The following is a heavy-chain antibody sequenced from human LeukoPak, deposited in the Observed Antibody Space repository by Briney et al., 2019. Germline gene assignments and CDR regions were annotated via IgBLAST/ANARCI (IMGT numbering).Heavy chain of an antibody. V-gene: IGHV3-23*01. CDR3: AKAGFDWLSLWYYFDY. CDR2: ISGSGGST. Sequence: GGSLRLSCAASGFTFSSYAMSWVRQAPGKGLERVSAISGSGGSTYYADSVKGRFTISRDNSKNTLYLQMNSLRAEDTAVYYCAKAGFDWLSLWYYFDYWGQGTLVTVSS. D-gene: IGHD3-9*01. CDR1: GFTFSSYA. J-gene: IGHJ4*02.